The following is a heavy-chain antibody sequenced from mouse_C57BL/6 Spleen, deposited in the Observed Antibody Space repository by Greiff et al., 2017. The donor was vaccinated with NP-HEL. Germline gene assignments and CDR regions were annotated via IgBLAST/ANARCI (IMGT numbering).Heavy chain of an antibody. J-gene: IGHJ2*01. CDR2: IDPSDSYT. CDR1: GYTFTSYW. Sequence: QVHVKQPGAELVRPGTSVKLSCKASGYTFTSYWMHWVKQRPGQGLEWIGVIDPSDSYTNYNQKFKGKATLTVDTSSSTAYMQLSSLTSEDSAVYYCALLRIFDDWGKGTTLTVSS. D-gene: IGHD1-1*01. V-gene: IGHV1-59*01. CDR3: ALLRIFDD.